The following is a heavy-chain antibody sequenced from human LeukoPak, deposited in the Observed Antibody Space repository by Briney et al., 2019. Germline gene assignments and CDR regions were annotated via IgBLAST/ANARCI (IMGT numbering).Heavy chain of an antibody. CDR2: IYYRGST. J-gene: IGHJ4*02. CDR1: GGSIISGGYY. V-gene: IGHV4-31*03. CDR3: ARRVVPGTLDY. Sequence: PSETLSLTCTVSGGSIISGGYYWSWIRQHPGKGLEWIGYIYYRGSTYYNPSLKSRVTISVDTSKNQFSLNLTSVTAADTAVYYCARRVVPGTLDYWRQATLVSVSS. D-gene: IGHD3-10*01.